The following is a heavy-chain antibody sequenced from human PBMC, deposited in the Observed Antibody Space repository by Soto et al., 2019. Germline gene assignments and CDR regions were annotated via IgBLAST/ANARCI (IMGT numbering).Heavy chain of an antibody. CDR3: ARDRDIVVVTAAIGGAFDI. J-gene: IGHJ3*02. D-gene: IGHD2-2*02. CDR1: GLTFSDYY. V-gene: IGHV3-11*01. Sequence: TGGSLRLSCAASGLTFSDYYMSWIRQAPGKGLEWVSYISSSGSTIYYADSVKGRFTISRDNAKNSLYLQMNSLRAEDTAVYYCARDRDIVVVTAAIGGAFDIWGQGTMVTVSS. CDR2: ISSSGSTI.